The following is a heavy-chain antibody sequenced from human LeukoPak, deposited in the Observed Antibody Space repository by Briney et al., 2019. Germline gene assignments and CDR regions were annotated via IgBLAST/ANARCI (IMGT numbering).Heavy chain of an antibody. CDR3: ATDPKRIAAAGTPFDP. CDR1: GYTLTELS. Sequence: GSSVKVSCKVSGYTLTELSMHWVRQAPGKGLEWMGGFDPEDGETIYAQKFQGRVTMTEDTSTDTAYMELSSLRSEDTAVYYCATDPKRIAAAGTPFDPWGQGTLVTVSS. CDR2: FDPEDGET. V-gene: IGHV1-24*01. J-gene: IGHJ5*02. D-gene: IGHD6-13*01.